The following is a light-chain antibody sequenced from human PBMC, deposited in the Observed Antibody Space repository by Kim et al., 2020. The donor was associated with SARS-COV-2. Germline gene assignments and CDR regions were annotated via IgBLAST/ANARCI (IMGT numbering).Light chain of an antibody. CDR2: GPS. CDR1: QSTNSIY. CDR3: QHFGSPLT. J-gene: IGKJ4*01. Sequence: EIVLTQSPGTLSLSPGERATLSCRASQSTNSIYLAWYQQKPGQPPRLLIYGPSSRATGIPDRFSASGSGTDFTLTISRLEPEDFAVYYCQHFGSPLTFGGGTKVDIK. V-gene: IGKV3-20*01.